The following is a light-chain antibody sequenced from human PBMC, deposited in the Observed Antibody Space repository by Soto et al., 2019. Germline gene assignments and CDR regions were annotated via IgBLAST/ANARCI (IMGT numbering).Light chain of an antibody. V-gene: IGLV2-14*01. CDR3: CSYTDSNSYV. Sequence: QSVLTQPASVSGSPGQSITISCTGTSSDVGGYNFVSWYQQHPGRAPKLMIYDVTNRPSGVSNRFSGSKSGNTASLTISGLQVEDEADYYCCSYTDSNSYVFGTGTKVTVL. J-gene: IGLJ1*01. CDR2: DVT. CDR1: SSDVGGYNF.